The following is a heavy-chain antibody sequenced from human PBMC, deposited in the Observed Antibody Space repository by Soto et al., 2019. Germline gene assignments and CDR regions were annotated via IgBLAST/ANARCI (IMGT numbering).Heavy chain of an antibody. V-gene: IGHV3-11*05. CDR1: GFTFSDYY. CDR3: ARAFSGPPYYYGMDV. J-gene: IGHJ6*02. D-gene: IGHD1-26*01. CDR2: ISSSSSYT. Sequence: PGGSLRLSCAASGFTFSDYYMSWIRQAPGKGLEWVSYISSSSSYTNYADSVKGRFTISRDNAKNSLYLQMNSLRAEDTAVYYCARAFSGPPYYYGMDVWGQGTTVTVSS.